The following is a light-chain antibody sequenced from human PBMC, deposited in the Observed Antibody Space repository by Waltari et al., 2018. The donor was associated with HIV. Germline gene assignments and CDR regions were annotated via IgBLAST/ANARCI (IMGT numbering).Light chain of an antibody. Sequence: DIQMTQSPSSLSASVGDRVTITCRASQSISSYLNWYQQKPGKAPKLLIYAASSLQSGVPSRFSGSGSGTDFTLTISSLQPEDFATYYCQQVETFGQGTKLEIK. CDR1: QSISSY. CDR2: AAS. CDR3: QQVET. J-gene: IGKJ2*01. V-gene: IGKV1-39*01.